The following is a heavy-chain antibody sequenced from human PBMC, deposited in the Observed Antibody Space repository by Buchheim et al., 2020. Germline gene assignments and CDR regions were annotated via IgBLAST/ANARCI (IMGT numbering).Heavy chain of an antibody. D-gene: IGHD3-9*01. V-gene: IGHV4-34*01. CDR3: ARVGLPLRYFDWLSARGWFDP. CDR2: INHSGST. J-gene: IGHJ5*02. Sequence: QVQLQQWGAGLLKPSETLSLTCAVYGGSFSGYYWSWIRQPPGKGLEWIGEINHSGSTNYNPSLKSRVTISVDTSKNQFSLKLSSVTAADTAVYYCARVGLPLRYFDWLSARGWFDPWGQGTL. CDR1: GGSFSGYY.